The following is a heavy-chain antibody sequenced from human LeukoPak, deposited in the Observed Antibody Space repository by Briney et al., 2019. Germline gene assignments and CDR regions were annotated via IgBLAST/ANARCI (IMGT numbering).Heavy chain of an antibody. V-gene: IGHV3-11*04. CDR1: GFTFSDYY. CDR3: ARDAARGDCIVDY. CDR2: ISSSGSTI. Sequence: GGSLRLSCAASGFTFSDYYMSWIRQAPGKGLEWVSYISSSGSTIYYADSVKGRFTISRDNAKNSLYLQMNSLGAEDTAVYYCARDAARGDCIVDYWGQGTLVTVSS. D-gene: IGHD2-21*02. J-gene: IGHJ4*02.